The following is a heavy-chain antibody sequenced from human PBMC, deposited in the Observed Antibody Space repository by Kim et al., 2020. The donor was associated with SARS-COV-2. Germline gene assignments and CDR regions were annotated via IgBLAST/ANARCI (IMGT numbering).Heavy chain of an antibody. J-gene: IGHJ6*02. Sequence: SVKVSCKASGDTFTSYGIDWVRQAPGQGLEWMGRIIPIFGTTNYAQKSQGRVTITADKSTTTAYMELSGLRSEDTAVYYCARGPIPSFQHERLPGLDVWGQGTPVTVSS. CDR2: IIPIFGTT. CDR1: GDTFTSYG. V-gene: IGHV1-69*06. D-gene: IGHD1-26*01. CDR3: ARGPIPSFQHERLPGLDV.